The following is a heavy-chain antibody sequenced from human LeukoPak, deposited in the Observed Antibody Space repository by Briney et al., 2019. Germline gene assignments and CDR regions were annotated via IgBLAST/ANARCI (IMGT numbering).Heavy chain of an antibody. V-gene: IGHV3-73*01. CDR3: TRHGYDSSDDYATLDY. CDR1: GVSFSGSP. Sequence: RGSLRLSCAAPGVSFSGSPMHWVRQALGKGLEWVGPIRSKENSFATAYAASVKGKFTISRDYSKNTAYMQMDSLKTEGTGVYYLTRHGYDSSDDYATLDYWGQGTLVTVSS. D-gene: IGHD3-22*01. J-gene: IGHJ4*02. CDR2: IRSKENSFAT.